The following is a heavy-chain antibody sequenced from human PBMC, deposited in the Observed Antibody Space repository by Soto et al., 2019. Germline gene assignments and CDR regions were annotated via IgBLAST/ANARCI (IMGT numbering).Heavy chain of an antibody. Sequence: QITFKESGPTLVKPTQTLTLTCSFSGFSLSTSGVGVGWIRQPPGKALEWLALIYWDEAKRYSPSLKSRLTITKDTSKNQVVLTMTNIDPVDTATYYCAHRRSGYSYGSDFDHWGQGTLVTVSS. J-gene: IGHJ4*02. CDR2: IYWDEAK. D-gene: IGHD5-18*01. CDR1: GFSLSTSGVG. V-gene: IGHV2-5*02. CDR3: AHRRSGYSYGSDFDH.